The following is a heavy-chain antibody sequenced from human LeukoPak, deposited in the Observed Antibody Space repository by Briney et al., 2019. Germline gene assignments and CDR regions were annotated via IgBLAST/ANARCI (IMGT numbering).Heavy chain of an antibody. CDR1: GYTFTSYD. V-gene: IGHV1-8*01. CDR2: MNPNSGNT. D-gene: IGHD5-18*01. Sequence: VASVKVSCTASGYTFTSYDINWVRQATGQGLEWMGWMNPNSGNTGYAQKFQGRVTMTRNTSISTAYMELSSLRSEDTAVYYCASGQLWFIDAFDIWGQGTMVTVSS. CDR3: ASGQLWFIDAFDI. J-gene: IGHJ3*02.